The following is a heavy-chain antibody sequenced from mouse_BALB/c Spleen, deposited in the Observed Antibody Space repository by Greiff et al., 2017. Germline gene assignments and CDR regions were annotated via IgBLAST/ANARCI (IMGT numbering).Heavy chain of an antibody. CDR2: IYPGDGDT. V-gene: IGHV1-82*01. J-gene: IGHJ2*01. D-gene: IGHD2-3*01. CDR1: GYAFSSSW. Sequence: QVQLQQSGPELVKPGASVKISCKASGYAFSSSWMNWVKQRPGQGLEWIGRIYPGDGDTNYNEKFKSKATLTVDKSSSTAYMQLSSLTSEDSAVYYCARNDGYYGYWGQGTTLTVSS. CDR3: ARNDGYYGY.